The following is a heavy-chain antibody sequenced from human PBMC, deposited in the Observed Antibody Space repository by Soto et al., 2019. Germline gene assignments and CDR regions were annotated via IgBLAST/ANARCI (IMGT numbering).Heavy chain of an antibody. D-gene: IGHD6-6*01. V-gene: IGHV1-18*01. CDR2: ISTYNGNT. J-gene: IGHJ5*02. CDR1: GYTFTSYG. Sequence: QVQLVQSGAEVKKPGASVKVSCKASGYTFTSYGITWVRQAPGQGLEWMGWISTYNGNTNYEQKLQGRVTMATDTSTSTAYMELRSLRSDDTAVYYCARSLGYSSSDWFDPWGQGTLVTVSS. CDR3: ARSLGYSSSDWFDP.